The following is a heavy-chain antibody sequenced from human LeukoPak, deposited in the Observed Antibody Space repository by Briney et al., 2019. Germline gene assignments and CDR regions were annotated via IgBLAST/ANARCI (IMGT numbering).Heavy chain of an antibody. CDR2: ISYDGSNK. Sequence: GGSLRLSCAASGFTFSSYAMHWVRQAPGKGLEWVAVISYDGSNKYYADSVKGRFTISRDNSKNTLYLQMNSLRAEDTAVYYCARGSGRYCSSTSCTGDDYWGQGTLVTVSS. CDR3: ARGSGRYCSSTSCTGDDY. D-gene: IGHD2-2*01. J-gene: IGHJ4*02. V-gene: IGHV3-30-3*01. CDR1: GFTFSSYA.